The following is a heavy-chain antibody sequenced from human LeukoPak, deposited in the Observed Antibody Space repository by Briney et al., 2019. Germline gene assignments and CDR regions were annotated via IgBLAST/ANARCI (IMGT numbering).Heavy chain of an antibody. J-gene: IGHJ4*02. CDR2: ISSSSSYI. CDR3: ARATRIAVAGTGVVY. CDR1: GFTFSSYG. D-gene: IGHD6-19*01. Sequence: GGSLRLSCAASGFTFSSYGMHWVRQAPGKGLEWVSSISSSSSYIYYADSVKGRLTISRDNAKNSLYLQMNSLRAEDTAVYYCARATRIAVAGTGVVYWGQGTLVTVSS. V-gene: IGHV3-21*01.